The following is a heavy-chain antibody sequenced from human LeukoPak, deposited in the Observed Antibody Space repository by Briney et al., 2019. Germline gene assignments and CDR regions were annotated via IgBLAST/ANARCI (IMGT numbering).Heavy chain of an antibody. D-gene: IGHD2-2*01. CDR3: AKGPRQTIVVVSYYFDC. CDR1: GFTFSSYA. V-gene: IGHV3-23*01. Sequence: GGSLRLSCAASGFTFSSYAMSWVRQAPGKGLEWVSAISGSGGSTYYADSVKGRFTISRDNSKNTLYLQMNSLRAEDTAVYYCAKGPRQTIVVVSYYFDCWGQGTLVTVSS. J-gene: IGHJ4*02. CDR2: ISGSGGST.